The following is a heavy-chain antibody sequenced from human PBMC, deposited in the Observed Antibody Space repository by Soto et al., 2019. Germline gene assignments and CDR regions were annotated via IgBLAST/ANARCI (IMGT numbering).Heavy chain of an antibody. J-gene: IGHJ4*02. V-gene: IGHV3-23*01. CDR3: ARAYRVPTAMPNF. CDR2: VSGTGDST. Sequence: GGSLRLSCAASGFTFNSYAMSWVRQAPGKGLEWVSAVSGTGDSTYYADSVKGRFTISRDNSKNTLYLQMNSLRAEDTAVYYCARAYRVPTAMPNFWGQGTLVTVSS. D-gene: IGHD5-18*01. CDR1: GFTFNSYA.